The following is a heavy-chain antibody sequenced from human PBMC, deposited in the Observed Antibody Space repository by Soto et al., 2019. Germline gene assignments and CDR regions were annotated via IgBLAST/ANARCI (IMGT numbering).Heavy chain of an antibody. V-gene: IGHV1-2*04. CDR3: ARDRVPRSDFWSDYSGSVYSYGMDV. CDR1: GYTFTGYY. CDR2: INPNSGGT. D-gene: IGHD3-3*01. Sequence: ASVKVSCKASGYTFTGYYMHWVRQAPGQGLEWMGWINPNSGGTNYAQKFQGWVTMTRDTSISTAYMELSRLRSDDMAVYYCARDRVPRSDFWSDYSGSVYSYGMDVSGQGTTLTVSS. J-gene: IGHJ6*02.